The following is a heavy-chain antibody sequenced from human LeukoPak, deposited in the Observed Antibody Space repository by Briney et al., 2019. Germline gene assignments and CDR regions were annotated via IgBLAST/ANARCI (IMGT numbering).Heavy chain of an antibody. D-gene: IGHD3-3*01. CDR1: GFTFSSHW. CDR3: ARDSVEWYIFDY. V-gene: IGHV3-74*01. J-gene: IGHJ4*02. Sequence: GGSLRLSCAASGFTFSSHWTHWVRQAPGKGPVWVARTNRDGSSTAYADSVKGRFTISKDNAKNTLYLLMNSLRAEDTAVYYCARDSVEWYIFDYWGQGTLVTVSS. CDR2: TNRDGSST.